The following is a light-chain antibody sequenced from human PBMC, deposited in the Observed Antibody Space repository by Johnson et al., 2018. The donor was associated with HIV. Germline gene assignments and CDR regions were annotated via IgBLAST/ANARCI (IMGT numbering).Light chain of an antibody. J-gene: IGLJ1*01. V-gene: IGLV1-51*01. CDR2: DNN. CDR1: SSNIGSYT. CDR3: GTWDSSLSAGV. Sequence: QSVLTQPPSASGTPGQRVTISCSGSSSNIGSYTVNWYQQLPGTAPKLLIYDNNKRPSGIPDRFSGSKSGPSATLGITGLQTGDEADYYCGTWDSSLSAGVFGTVTKVTVL.